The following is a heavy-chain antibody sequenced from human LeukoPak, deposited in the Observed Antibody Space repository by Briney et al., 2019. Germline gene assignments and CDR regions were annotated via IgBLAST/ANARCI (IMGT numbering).Heavy chain of an antibody. V-gene: IGHV3-7*01. CDR1: GFTFSSYW. J-gene: IGHJ4*02. Sequence: TGGSLRLSCAASGFTFSSYWMSWVRQAPGKGLEWAANIKQDGSEKYYVDSVKGRFTISRDNAKNSLYLQMNSLRAEGTAVYYCAREITGTPFDYWGQGTLVTVSS. CDR2: IKQDGSEK. CDR3: AREITGTPFDY. D-gene: IGHD1-7*01.